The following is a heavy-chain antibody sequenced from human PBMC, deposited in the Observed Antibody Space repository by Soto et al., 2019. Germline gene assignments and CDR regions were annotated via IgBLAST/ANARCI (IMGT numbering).Heavy chain of an antibody. Sequence: GGSLRLSCAASGFTFSSYGMHWVRQAPGKGLEWVAVISYDGSNKYYADSVKGRFTISRDNSKNTLYLQMNSLRAEDTAVYYCAKDFGGHGDYVRGYYMDVWGKGTTVTVSS. CDR2: ISYDGSNK. V-gene: IGHV3-30*18. J-gene: IGHJ6*03. D-gene: IGHD4-17*01. CDR1: GFTFSSYG. CDR3: AKDFGGHGDYVRGYYMDV.